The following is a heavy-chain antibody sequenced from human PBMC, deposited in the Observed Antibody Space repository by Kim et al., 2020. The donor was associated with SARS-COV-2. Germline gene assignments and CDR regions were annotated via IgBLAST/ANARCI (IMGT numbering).Heavy chain of an antibody. D-gene: IGHD3-10*01. J-gene: IGHJ5*02. CDR3: ARGMVRGVIKASFDP. Sequence: QKFQGRVTMTRDTSTSTVYMELSSLRSEDTAVYYCARGMVRGVIKASFDPWGQGTLVTVSS. V-gene: IGHV1-46*01.